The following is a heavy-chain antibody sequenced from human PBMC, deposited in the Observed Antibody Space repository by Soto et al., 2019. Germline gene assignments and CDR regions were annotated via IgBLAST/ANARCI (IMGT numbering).Heavy chain of an antibody. J-gene: IGHJ6*02. V-gene: IGHV1-18*01. CDR3: ARRQWLVGGYYYGMDV. CDR2: NSAYNGNT. Sequence: QVQLVQSGAEVKKPGASVKVSCKASGYTFTNYGISWVRQAPGQGLEWMGWNSAYNGNTNYAQKLQGRVTMTTDTSTSTAYMVLRSLRSDETAVYYCARRQWLVGGYYYGMDVWGQGTTVTVSS. CDR1: GYTFTNYG. D-gene: IGHD6-19*01.